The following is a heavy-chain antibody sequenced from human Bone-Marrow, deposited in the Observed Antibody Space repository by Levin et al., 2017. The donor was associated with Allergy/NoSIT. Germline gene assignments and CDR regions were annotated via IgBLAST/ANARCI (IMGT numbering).Heavy chain of an antibody. V-gene: IGHV3-33*01. D-gene: IGHD3-22*01. Sequence: PGGSLRLSCAASGFTFTNYGMHWVRQAPGKGLEWVAVIWYDGSNKYYGDSVKGRFTISRDNSKNTLYLQMNSLRDEDTALYYCARGEWDYDRAGYLPWIDYWGQGALVTVSS. CDR1: GFTFTNYG. J-gene: IGHJ4*02. CDR2: IWYDGSNK. CDR3: ARGEWDYDRAGYLPWIDY.